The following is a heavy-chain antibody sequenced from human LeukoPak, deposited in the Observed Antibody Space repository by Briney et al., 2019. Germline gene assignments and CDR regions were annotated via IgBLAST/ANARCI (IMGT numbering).Heavy chain of an antibody. D-gene: IGHD3-10*01. Sequence: ASVKVSCKASGYTFTGYYMHWVRQAPGQGLEWMGPVSAYRDNTDYAQKFRGRVTMGTDTSTSTAYMELRSLRSDDTAVYYCARDASGLDSWGQGTLVTVSS. J-gene: IGHJ4*02. V-gene: IGHV1-18*04. CDR2: VSAYRDNT. CDR1: GYTFTGYY. CDR3: ARDASGLDS.